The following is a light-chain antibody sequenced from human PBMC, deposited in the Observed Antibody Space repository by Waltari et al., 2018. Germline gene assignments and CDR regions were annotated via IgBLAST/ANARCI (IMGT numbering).Light chain of an antibody. J-gene: IGLJ2*01. CDR2: EVS. CDR3: SSYTSSSTLVV. V-gene: IGLV2-14*01. Sequence: QSALTQPASVSGSPGPSITISCPGTSSYVGGYNYVSLYQQHPGKAPKLMIYEVSNRPSGVSNRFSGSKSGNTASLTISGLQAEDEADYYCSSYTSSSTLVVFGGGTKLTVL. CDR1: SSYVGGYNY.